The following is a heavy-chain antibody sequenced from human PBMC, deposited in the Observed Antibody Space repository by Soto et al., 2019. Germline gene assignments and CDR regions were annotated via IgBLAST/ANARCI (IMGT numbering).Heavy chain of an antibody. V-gene: IGHV3-9*01. CDR1: GFTFDDYA. J-gene: IGHJ6*03. CDR3: VKGYCEILTERALSFMDV. CDR2: STWNSGRV. Sequence: EPQLVESGGGLVQPGRSLRLSCAASGFTFDDYAMFWVRQAPGKGLGWVSGSTWNSGRVDYADSVKGRFTTSRDNAKSSLHLQMDSLRGEDTALYYCVKGYCEILTERALSFMDVWGKGTTVIVSS. D-gene: IGHD3-9*01.